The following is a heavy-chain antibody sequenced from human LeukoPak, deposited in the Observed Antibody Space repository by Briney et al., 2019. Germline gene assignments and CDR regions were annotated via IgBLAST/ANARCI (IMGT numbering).Heavy chain of an antibody. V-gene: IGHV3-23*01. D-gene: IGHD1-1*01. CDR1: GFNFGDYA. CDR2: IGGAGVSS. J-gene: IGHJ4*02. Sequence: GGSLRLSCAASGFNFGDYAMTWVRQAPGKGLDWVSTIGGAGVSSYYADSVKGRFTISRDNSKNVVYLQMNSLRGDDTAIYYCAKEGGRNHWPIDFWGQGTLVTVSS. CDR3: AKEGGRNHWPIDF.